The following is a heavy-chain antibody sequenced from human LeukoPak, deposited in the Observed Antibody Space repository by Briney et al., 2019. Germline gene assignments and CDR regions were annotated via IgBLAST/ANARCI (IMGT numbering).Heavy chain of an antibody. V-gene: IGHV1-2*06. J-gene: IGHJ1*01. CDR3: ARRGSWYRFPAEYFQH. CDR2: INPNSGGT. Sequence: ASVKVSCKASGYTFTGYYTHWVRQAPGQGLEWMGRINPNSGGTNYAQKFQGRVTMTRDTSISTAYMELSRLRSDDTAVYYCARRGSWYRFPAEYFQHWGQGTLVTVSS. CDR1: GYTFTGYY. D-gene: IGHD6-13*01.